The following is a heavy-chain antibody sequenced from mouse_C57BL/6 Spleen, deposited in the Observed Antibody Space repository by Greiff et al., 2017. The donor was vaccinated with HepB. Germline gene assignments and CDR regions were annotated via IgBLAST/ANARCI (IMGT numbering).Heavy chain of an antibody. Sequence: EVQLQQSGPGLVKPSQSLSLTCSVTGYSITSGYYWNWVRQFPGNKLEWMGYISYDGSNNYNPSLKNRITITRDTSKNHLFLKLNSVTTEDTATYYCARDYYSCSFDYWGQGTTLTVSS. CDR3: ARDYYSCSFDY. D-gene: IGHD1-1*01. V-gene: IGHV3-6*01. CDR2: ISYDGSN. CDR1: GYSITSGYY. J-gene: IGHJ2*01.